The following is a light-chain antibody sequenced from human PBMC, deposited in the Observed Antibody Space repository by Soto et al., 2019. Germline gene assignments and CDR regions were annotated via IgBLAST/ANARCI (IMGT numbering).Light chain of an antibody. J-gene: IGKJ1*01. CDR1: QSLDSN. V-gene: IGKV3-15*01. CDR2: RAS. Sequence: EIVMTQSPATLSVSPGERATLSCRASQSLDSNLAWYQQKPGQAPRLLIYRASTRATGIPARFSGSESGTDFTLTIRSLQSEDFAVYYCQQYNNWPWTFGRGTKVEIK. CDR3: QQYNNWPWT.